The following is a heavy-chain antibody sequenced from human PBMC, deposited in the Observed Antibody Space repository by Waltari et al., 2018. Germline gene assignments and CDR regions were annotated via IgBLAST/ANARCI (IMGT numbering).Heavy chain of an antibody. CDR3: ARIPSRQSRYFDL. D-gene: IGHD2-21*01. CDR1: GITFINYG. V-gene: IGHV3-33*01. J-gene: IGHJ2*01. CDR2: IVPDGINR. Sequence: QVQLVESGGDVVLPGKSLKISCVASGITFINYGMTWVRQAPGKGLGWWAVIVPDGINRYYGDSVKDRFTVSRDNSKNTLFLQMDSLRAEDTALYYCARIPSRQSRYFDLWGRGNLVTVSA.